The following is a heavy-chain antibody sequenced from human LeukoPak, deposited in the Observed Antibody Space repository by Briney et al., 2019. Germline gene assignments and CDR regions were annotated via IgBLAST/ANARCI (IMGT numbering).Heavy chain of an antibody. D-gene: IGHD3-10*01. Sequence: ASVKVSCKASGYTFTSYAIHWVRQAPGQRLEWMGWINAGNGNTEYSQKFQGRVTFTRDTSASTAYMELSSLRSEDTAVYYCARVLLRFGGYSDYWGQGTLVTVSS. CDR3: ARVLLRFGGYSDY. CDR1: GYTFTSYA. J-gene: IGHJ4*02. CDR2: INAGNGNT. V-gene: IGHV1-3*01.